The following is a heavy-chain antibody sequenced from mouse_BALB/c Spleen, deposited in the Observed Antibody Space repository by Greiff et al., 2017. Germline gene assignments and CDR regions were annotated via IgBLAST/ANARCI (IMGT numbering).Heavy chain of an antibody. D-gene: IGHD2-4*01. J-gene: IGHJ2*01. CDR3: TRSYDYDGYSFDY. CDR2: INPSNGGT. Sequence: QVQLQQPGAELVKPGASVKLSCKASGYTFTSYYMYWVKQRPGQGLEWIGGINPSNGGTNFNEKFKSKATLTVDKSSSTAYMQLSSLTSEDSAVYYCTRSYDYDGYSFDYWGQGTTLTVSS. CDR1: GYTFTSYY. V-gene: IGHV1S81*02.